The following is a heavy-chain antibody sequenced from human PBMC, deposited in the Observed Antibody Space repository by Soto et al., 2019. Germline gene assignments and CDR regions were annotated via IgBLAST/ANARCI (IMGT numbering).Heavy chain of an antibody. CDR1: GYAFTTYG. Sequence: QVHLVQSGAEVKKPGASVKVSCKGSGYAFTTYGITWVRQAPGQGLEWMGWISAHNGNTNYAQKLQGRVTVTRDTSTSTAYMELRSLSSDDTAVYYCARGSYGDYWGQGALVTVSS. CDR3: ARGSYGDY. D-gene: IGHD3-10*01. CDR2: ISAHNGNT. J-gene: IGHJ4*02. V-gene: IGHV1-18*01.